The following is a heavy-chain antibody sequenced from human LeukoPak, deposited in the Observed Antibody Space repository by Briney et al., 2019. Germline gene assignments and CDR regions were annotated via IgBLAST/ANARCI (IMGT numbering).Heavy chain of an antibody. CDR3: ASLAVAGLSEGY. V-gene: IGHV4-39*01. J-gene: IGHJ4*02. D-gene: IGHD6-19*01. CDR1: GGSFSGYY. CDR2: IYYSGST. Sequence: SETLSLTCAVHGGSFSGYYWAWIRQPPGKGLEWIASIYYSGSTYYNPSLKSRVTISVDTSRNQFSLKLSSVTAADTAVYYCASLAVAGLSEGYWGQGTLVIVSS.